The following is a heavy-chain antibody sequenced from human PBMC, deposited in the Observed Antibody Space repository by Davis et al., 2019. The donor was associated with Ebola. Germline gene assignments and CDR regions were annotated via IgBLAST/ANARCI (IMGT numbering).Heavy chain of an antibody. J-gene: IGHJ4*02. D-gene: IGHD2-2*01. CDR1: GFTFSSYA. Sequence: GESLKISCAASGFTFSSYAMSWVRQAPGKGLEWVSAISGSGGSTYYADSVKGRFTISRDNSKNTLYLQMNSLRAEDTAVYYCAKGTYGGVGYCSSTSCPTYYFDYWGQGTLVTVSS. CDR3: AKGTYGGVGYCSSTSCPTYYFDY. V-gene: IGHV3-23*01. CDR2: ISGSGGST.